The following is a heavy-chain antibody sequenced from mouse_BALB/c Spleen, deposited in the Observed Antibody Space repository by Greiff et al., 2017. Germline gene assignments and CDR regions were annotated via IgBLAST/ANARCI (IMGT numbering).Heavy chain of an antibody. V-gene: IGHV2-9*02. CDR2: IWAGGST. D-gene: IGHD1-1*01. CDR1: GFSLTSYG. CDR3: ARGDYYGSSSLYAMDY. J-gene: IGHJ4*01. Sequence: QVQLKESGPGLVAPSQSLSITCTVSGFSLTSYGVHWVRQPPGKGLEWLGVIWAGGSTNYNSALMSRLSISKDNSKSQVFLKMNSLQTDDTAMYYCARGDYYGSSSLYAMDYWGQGTSVTVSS.